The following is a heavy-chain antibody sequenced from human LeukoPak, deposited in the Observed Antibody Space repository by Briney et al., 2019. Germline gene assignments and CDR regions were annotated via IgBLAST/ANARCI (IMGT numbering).Heavy chain of an antibody. J-gene: IGHJ6*03. Sequence: GASVKVSCKASGYTFTSYDINWVRQATGQGLEWMGWMNPNSGNTGYAQKFQGRVTMTRNTSISTAYMELSRLRSDDTAVYYCAKDRYGDYEAPFHYYMDAWGRGTTVTVSS. CDR1: GYTFTSYD. V-gene: IGHV1-8*01. CDR3: AKDRYGDYEAPFHYYMDA. CDR2: MNPNSGNT. D-gene: IGHD5-12*01.